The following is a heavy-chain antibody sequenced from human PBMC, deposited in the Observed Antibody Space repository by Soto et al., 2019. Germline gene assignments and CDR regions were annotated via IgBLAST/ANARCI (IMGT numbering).Heavy chain of an antibody. CDR2: ISGSGDKT. Sequence: EVQLLESGGGLVQPGGSLTLSCAASGFTFNNYAMNWVRQAPGKGLEWVSAISGSGDKTYYADSVKGRFTISRDISKDVVYLQMNSLRADDTAVYYCAKVGERFRYYFDYRGQGTLVTVSS. D-gene: IGHD2-21*01. CDR3: AKVGERFRYYFDY. J-gene: IGHJ4*02. CDR1: GFTFNNYA. V-gene: IGHV3-23*01.